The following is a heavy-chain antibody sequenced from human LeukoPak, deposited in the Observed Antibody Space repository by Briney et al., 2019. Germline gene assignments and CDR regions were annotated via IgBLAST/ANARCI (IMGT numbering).Heavy chain of an antibody. V-gene: IGHV3-30-3*01. CDR3: ARYEAWFGELLLGVTHFDY. J-gene: IGHJ4*02. CDR1: GFTFSSYA. D-gene: IGHD3-10*01. Sequence: PGGSLRLSCAASGFTFSSYAMHWVRQAPGKGLEWVAVISYDGSNKYYADSVKGRFTISRDNSKNTLYLQMNSLRAEDTAVYYCARYEAWFGELLLGVTHFDYWGQGTLVTVSS. CDR2: ISYDGSNK.